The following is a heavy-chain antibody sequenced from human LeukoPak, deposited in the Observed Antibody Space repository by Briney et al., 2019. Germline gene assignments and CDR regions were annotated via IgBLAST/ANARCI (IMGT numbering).Heavy chain of an antibody. CDR2: MNPNSGNT. CDR3: ARGPDTAMSIPYYFDY. V-gene: IGHV1-8*01. D-gene: IGHD5-18*01. CDR1: GYTFTSYD. J-gene: IGHJ4*02. Sequence: ASVKVSCKASGYTFTSYDINWVRQATGQGLEWMGWMNPNSGNTGYAQKFQGRVTMTRNTSISTAYMELSSLRSEDTAVYYCARGPDTAMSIPYYFDYWGQGTLVTVSS.